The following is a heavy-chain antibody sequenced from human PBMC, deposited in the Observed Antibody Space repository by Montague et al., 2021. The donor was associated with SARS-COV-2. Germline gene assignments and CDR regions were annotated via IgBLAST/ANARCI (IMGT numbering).Heavy chain of an antibody. J-gene: IGHJ6*03. CDR3: ARDLGIMDV. V-gene: IGHV4-61*02. Sequence: TLSLTCTVSGGSINSGSYHWSWIRQPAGKGLEWIGRIYSSGSTNYNPSLKSRVTISVDTSKNRFSLKVTSVTAADTAVYFCARDLGIMDVWGKGTTVTVSS. CDR2: IYSSGST. CDR1: GGSINSGSYH. D-gene: IGHD7-27*01.